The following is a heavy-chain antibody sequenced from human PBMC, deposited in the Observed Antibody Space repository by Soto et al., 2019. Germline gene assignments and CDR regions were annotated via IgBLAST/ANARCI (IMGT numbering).Heavy chain of an antibody. Sequence: QVHLVETGGGVVQPGRSLRLSCAASGFNFSSHGMHWVRQAPGKGLDWVALIWSDGNTKHYADSVKGRFTISRDNSKDSLYLQMDTLRPDDTAIYYCARDTVTSLTPYQGFYYYGMDVWGQGTTVTVSS. J-gene: IGHJ6*02. CDR1: GFNFSSHG. D-gene: IGHD2-2*01. V-gene: IGHV3-30*06. CDR2: IWSDGNTK. CDR3: ARDTVTSLTPYQGFYYYGMDV.